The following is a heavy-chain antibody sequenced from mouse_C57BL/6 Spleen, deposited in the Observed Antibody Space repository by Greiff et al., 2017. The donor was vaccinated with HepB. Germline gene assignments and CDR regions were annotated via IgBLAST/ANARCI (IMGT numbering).Heavy chain of an antibody. V-gene: IGHV5-9*01. CDR3: ARQGYSNYGYYAMDY. D-gene: IGHD2-5*01. CDR1: GFTFSSYT. Sequence: DVKLVESGGGLVKPGGSLKLSCAASGFTFSSYTMSWVRQTPEKRLEWVATISGGGGNTYYPDSVKGRFTISRDNAKNTLYLQMSSLRSEDTALYYCARQGYSNYGYYAMDYWGQGTSVTVSS. CDR2: ISGGGGNT. J-gene: IGHJ4*01.